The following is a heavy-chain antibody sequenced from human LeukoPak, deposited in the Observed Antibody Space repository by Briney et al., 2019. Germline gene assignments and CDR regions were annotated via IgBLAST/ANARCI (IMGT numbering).Heavy chain of an antibody. CDR2: TYYKSKWYN. D-gene: IGHD6-19*01. J-gene: IGHJ4*02. CDR1: GDSVSSNSAA. V-gene: IGHV6-1*01. Sequence: SQTLSLTCAISGDSVSSNSAAWNWIRQSPSRGLEWLGRTYYKSKWYNDYAVSVKSRITINPDTSKNQFSLQLNSVTPEDTAVYYCARGGWLARRGLPFDYWGQGTLVTVSS. CDR3: ARGGWLARRGLPFDY.